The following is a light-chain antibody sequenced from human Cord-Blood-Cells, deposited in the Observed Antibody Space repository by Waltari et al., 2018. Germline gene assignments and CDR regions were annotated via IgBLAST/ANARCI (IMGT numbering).Light chain of an antibody. CDR2: SNN. CDR1: SSNTGSNT. J-gene: IGLJ2*01. CDR3: AAWDDSLNGVV. Sequence: QPVLTQPPSASGTPGQRVTISCPGSSSNTGSNTLNWYQQLPGTAPKLLIYSNNQRPSGVPDRFSGSKSGTSASLAISGLQSEDEADYYCAAWDDSLNGVVFGGGTKLTVL. V-gene: IGLV1-44*01.